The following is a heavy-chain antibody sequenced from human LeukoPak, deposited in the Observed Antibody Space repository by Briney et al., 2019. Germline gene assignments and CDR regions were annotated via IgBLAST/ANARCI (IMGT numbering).Heavy chain of an antibody. CDR3: ARVGAVAGTGDY. D-gene: IGHD6-19*01. CDR1: GGTFSSYA. CDR2: FIPIFGTA. Sequence: GASVKVSCKASGGTFSSYAISWVRQAPGQGLEWMGGFIPIFGTANYAQKFQGRVTITADESTSTAYMELSSLRSEDTAVYYCARVGAVAGTGDYWGQGTLVTVSS. J-gene: IGHJ4*02. V-gene: IGHV1-69*13.